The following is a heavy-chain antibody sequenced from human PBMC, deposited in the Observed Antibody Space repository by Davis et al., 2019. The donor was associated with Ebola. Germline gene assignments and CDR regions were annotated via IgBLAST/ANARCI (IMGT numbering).Heavy chain of an antibody. D-gene: IGHD3-22*01. J-gene: IGHJ4*02. V-gene: IGHV4-4*02. CDR3: ARDYYDSNGYLYYFDS. CDR2: IYHTGHT. Sequence: MPSETLSLTCAVSGVSVISSNWWTWVRQAPGQGLEWIGQIYHTGHTNYNPSLESRVAISLDTFNNQFSLKLTSVTAADTAMYYCARDYYDSNGYLYYFDSWGQGTLVTVSS. CDR1: GVSVISSNW.